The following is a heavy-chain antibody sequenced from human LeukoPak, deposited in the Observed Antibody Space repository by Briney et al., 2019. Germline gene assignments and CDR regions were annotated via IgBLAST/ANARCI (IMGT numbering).Heavy chain of an antibody. V-gene: IGHV3-23*01. J-gene: IGHJ4*02. CDR1: GFTFSSYA. CDR3: AKDADSSGYYSAFDY. CDR2: ISGSGGST. Sequence: PGGSLRPSCAASGFTFSSYAMSWVRQAPGKGLEWVSAISGSGGSTYYADSVKGRFTISRDNSKNTLYLQMNSLRAEDTAVYYCAKDADSSGYYSAFDYWGQGTLVTVSS. D-gene: IGHD3-22*01.